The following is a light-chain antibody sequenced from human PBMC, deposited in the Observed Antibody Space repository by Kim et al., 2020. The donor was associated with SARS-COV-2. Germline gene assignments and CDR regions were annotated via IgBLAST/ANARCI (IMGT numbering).Light chain of an antibody. CDR3: QAWDSNTAV. CDR1: KLGDKS. J-gene: IGLJ1*01. V-gene: IGLV3-1*01. CDR2: HST. Sequence: SYELTQPPSVSVSPGQTASITCSGYKLGDKSPYWYQQKPGQSPVLVIYHSTKRPSGISERFSGAISGNTATLIISGTQSMDEADYYCQAWDSNTAVFGTGTKVTVL.